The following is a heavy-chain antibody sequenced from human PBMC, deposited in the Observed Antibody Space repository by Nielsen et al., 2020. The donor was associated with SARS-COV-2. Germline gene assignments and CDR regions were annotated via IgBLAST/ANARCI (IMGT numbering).Heavy chain of an antibody. J-gene: IGHJ4*02. Sequence: GESLKISCAASGFTFSSYGMHWVRQAPGKGLEWVSAISGSGGSTYYADSVKGRFTISRDNSKNTLYLQMNSLRAEDTAVYYCAKVSTAIGWYSSVNYFDYWGQGTLVTVSS. D-gene: IGHD6-19*01. CDR3: AKVSTAIGWYSSVNYFDY. CDR2: ISGSGGST. V-gene: IGHV3-23*01. CDR1: GFTFSSYG.